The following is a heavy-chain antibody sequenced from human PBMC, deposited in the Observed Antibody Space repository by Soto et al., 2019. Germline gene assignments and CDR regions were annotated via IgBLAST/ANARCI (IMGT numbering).Heavy chain of an antibody. CDR3: ARDYDFWSGYFGYYYYGMDV. V-gene: IGHV3-48*02. J-gene: IGHJ6*02. CDR1: GFTFSSYS. CDR2: ISSSSSTI. Sequence: PGGSLRLSCAASGFTFSSYSMNWVRQAPGKGLGWVSYISSSSSTIYYADSVKGRFTISRDNAKNSLYLQMNSLRDEDTAVYYCARDYDFWSGYFGYYYYGMDVWGQGTTVTVSS. D-gene: IGHD3-3*01.